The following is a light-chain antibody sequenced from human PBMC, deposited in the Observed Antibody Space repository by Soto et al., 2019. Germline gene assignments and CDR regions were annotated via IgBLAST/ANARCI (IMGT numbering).Light chain of an antibody. V-gene: IGLV4-69*01. CDR1: SGHGSNA. CDR2: VNSDGSH. J-gene: IGLJ2*01. CDR3: QTWGTGIQL. Sequence: QLVLTQSPSAFASLGASVKLTCTLSSGHGSNAIAWHQQQPEKGPRYLMRVNSDGSHSKGDGIPDRFSGSSSGAERYLTISSLQSEDEADYYCQTWGTGIQLFGGGTKLTVL.